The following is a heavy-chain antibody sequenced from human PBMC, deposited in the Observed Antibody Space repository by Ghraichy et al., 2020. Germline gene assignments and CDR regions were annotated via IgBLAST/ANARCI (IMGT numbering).Heavy chain of an antibody. D-gene: IGHD6-13*01. J-gene: IGHJ3*02. Sequence: GGSLRLSCAASGFTFSSYAMSWVRQAPGKGLEWVSAISGSGGSTYYADSVKGRFTISRDNSKNTLYLQMNSLRAEDTAVYYCAKVRTGIAAADDAFDIWGQGTMVTVSS. CDR2: ISGSGGST. CDR3: AKVRTGIAAADDAFDI. CDR1: GFTFSSYA. V-gene: IGHV3-23*01.